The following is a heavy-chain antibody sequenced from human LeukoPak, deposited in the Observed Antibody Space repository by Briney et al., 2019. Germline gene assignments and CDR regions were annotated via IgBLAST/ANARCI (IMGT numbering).Heavy chain of an antibody. CDR2: IYHSGST. Sequence: SETLSLTCAVSGYSISSGYYWGWIRQPPGKGLEWIGSIYHSGSTYYNPSLKSRVTISVDTSKNQFSLKLSSVTAADTAVYYCARGNGTYYDSSGYYYPYFDYWGQGTLVTVSS. V-gene: IGHV4-38-2*01. D-gene: IGHD3-22*01. CDR3: ARGNGTYYDSSGYYYPYFDY. J-gene: IGHJ4*02. CDR1: GYSISSGYY.